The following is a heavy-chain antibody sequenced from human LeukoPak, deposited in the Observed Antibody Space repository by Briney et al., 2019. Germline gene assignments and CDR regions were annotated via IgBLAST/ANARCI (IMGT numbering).Heavy chain of an antibody. Sequence: SETLSLTCTVSGASISSSSYYWGWTRQPPGKGLEWIGSIYYSGSTYYNPSLRSRVTISVDTSKNQFSLRLTSVTAADTAVYYCARQTGSGLFILPGGQGTLVTVSS. CDR3: ARQTGSGLFILP. J-gene: IGHJ4*02. D-gene: IGHD3/OR15-3a*01. CDR2: IYYSGST. CDR1: GASISSSSYY. V-gene: IGHV4-39*01.